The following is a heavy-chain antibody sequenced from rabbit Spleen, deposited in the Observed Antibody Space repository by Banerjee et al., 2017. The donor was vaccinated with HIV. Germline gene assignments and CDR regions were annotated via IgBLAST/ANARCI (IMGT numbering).Heavy chain of an antibody. CDR1: GVSFSSGYD. D-gene: IGHD1-1*01. CDR2: IDAGNSGST. J-gene: IGHJ3*01. V-gene: IGHV1S45*01. CDR3: ARDLVAVIGWNFSL. Sequence: QEQLEESGGDLVKPGASLTLTCTASGVSFSSGYDMSWVRQAPGKGLEWIACIDAGNSGSTYSATWAKGRFIMSRTSSTKVTLQMTSLTAADTATYFCARDLVAVIGWNFSLWGQGTLVTVS.